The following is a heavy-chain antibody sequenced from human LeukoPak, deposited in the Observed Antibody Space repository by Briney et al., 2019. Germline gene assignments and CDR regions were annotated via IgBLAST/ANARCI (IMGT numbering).Heavy chain of an antibody. CDR3: ASDVVVVVAATMGGDSPGY. V-gene: IGHV3-21*01. Sequence: KGLEWVSSISSSSSYIYYADSVKGRFTISRDNAMNSLYLQMNSLRAEDTAVYYCASDVVVVVAATMGGDSPGYWGQGTLVIVSS. J-gene: IGHJ4*02. D-gene: IGHD2-15*01. CDR2: ISSSSSYI.